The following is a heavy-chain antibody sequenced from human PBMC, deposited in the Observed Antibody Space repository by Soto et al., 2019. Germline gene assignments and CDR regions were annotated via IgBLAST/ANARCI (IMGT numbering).Heavy chain of an antibody. CDR2: IYHSGST. Sequence: SETLSLTCAVSGGSISSGGYSWSWIRQPPGKGLEWIGYIYHSGSTYYNPSLKSRVTISVDRSKNQFSLKLSSVTAADTAVYYCARGGPAAKFDPWGQGTLVTVSS. J-gene: IGHJ5*02. CDR3: ARGGPAAKFDP. V-gene: IGHV4-30-2*01. CDR1: GGSISSGGYS. D-gene: IGHD2-2*01.